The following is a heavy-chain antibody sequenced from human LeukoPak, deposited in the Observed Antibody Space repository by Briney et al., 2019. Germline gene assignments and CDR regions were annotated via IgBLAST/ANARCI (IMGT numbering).Heavy chain of an antibody. D-gene: IGHD2-21*01. CDR1: GFTFDDYA. CDR2: ISWNSGSI. Sequence: QPGRSLRLSCAASGFTFDDYAMHWVRQAPGKGLEWVSGISWNSGSIGYADSVKGRFTISRDNAKNSLYLQMNSLRAEDTALYYCAKVFSYYYYMDVWGKGTTVTVSS. CDR3: AKVFSYYYYMDV. V-gene: IGHV3-9*01. J-gene: IGHJ6*03.